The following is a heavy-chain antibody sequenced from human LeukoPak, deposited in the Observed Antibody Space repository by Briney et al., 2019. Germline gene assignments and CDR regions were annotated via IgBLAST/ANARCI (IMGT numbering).Heavy chain of an antibody. D-gene: IGHD5-12*01. J-gene: IGHJ3*02. CDR3: AKGLNSGYDYDAFDI. CDR2: ISYDGSNK. Sequence: GGSLRLSCAASGFTFSSYAMHWVRQAPGKGLEWVAVISYDGSNKYYADSVKGRFTISRDNSKNTLYLQMNSLRAEDTAVYYCAKGLNSGYDYDAFDIWGQGTMVTVSS. CDR1: GFTFSSYA. V-gene: IGHV3-30*04.